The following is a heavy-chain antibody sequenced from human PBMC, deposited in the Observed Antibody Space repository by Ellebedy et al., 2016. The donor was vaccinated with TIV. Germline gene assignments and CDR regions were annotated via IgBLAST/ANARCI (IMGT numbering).Heavy chain of an antibody. V-gene: IGHV3-13*04. CDR3: ARDLTLGGQLVYYGMDV. J-gene: IGHJ6*02. D-gene: IGHD6-13*01. Sequence: GESLKISXAASGFTFSSYDMHWVRQATGKGLEWVSAIGTAGDTYYADSVKGRFTISRDNAKNSLYLQMNSLRAEDTAVYYCARDLTLGGQLVYYGMDVWGQGTTVTVSS. CDR1: GFTFSSYD. CDR2: IGTAGDT.